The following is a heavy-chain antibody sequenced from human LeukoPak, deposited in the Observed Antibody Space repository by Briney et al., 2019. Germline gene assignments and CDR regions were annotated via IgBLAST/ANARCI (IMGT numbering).Heavy chain of an antibody. D-gene: IGHD2-2*01. V-gene: IGHV1-2*02. CDR2: INPNSGGT. Sequence: VKVSCKASGYTFTGYYMHWVRQAPGQGLEWMGWINPNSGGTNYAQKFQGRVTMTRDTSISTAYMELSRLRSDDTGVYYCADCSSTSCSLNFDYWGKGTLVTVSS. CDR1: GYTFTGYY. J-gene: IGHJ4*02. CDR3: ADCSSTSCSLNFDY.